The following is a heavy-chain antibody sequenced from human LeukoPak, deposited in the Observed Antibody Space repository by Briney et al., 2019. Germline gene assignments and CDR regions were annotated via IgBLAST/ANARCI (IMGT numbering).Heavy chain of an antibody. CDR2: ISYDGSNK. CDR1: GFTFSSYA. CDR3: AREGAGGGAFDI. D-gene: IGHD1-14*01. Sequence: PGGSLRLSCAASGFTFSSYAMHWVRQAPGKGLEWVAVISYDGSNKYYADSVKGRFTISRDNSKNTLYLQMNSLRAEDTAVYYCAREGAGGGAFDIWGQGTMVTVSS. V-gene: IGHV3-30*14. J-gene: IGHJ3*02.